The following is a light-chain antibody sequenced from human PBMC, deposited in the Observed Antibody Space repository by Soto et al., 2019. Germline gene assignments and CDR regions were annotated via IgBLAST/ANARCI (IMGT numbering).Light chain of an antibody. CDR3: QQYGSPPQT. J-gene: IGKJ5*01. CDR2: GAS. Sequence: EIVLTQSPVTLSLSPGDRATLSCRASHSMSNSNLAWYQQKPGQAPRLLIYGASSRATGIPDRISGSGSGTDFTLTISRLEPEDFAVYYCQQYGSPPQTFGQGTRLEIK. V-gene: IGKV3-20*01. CDR1: HSMSNSN.